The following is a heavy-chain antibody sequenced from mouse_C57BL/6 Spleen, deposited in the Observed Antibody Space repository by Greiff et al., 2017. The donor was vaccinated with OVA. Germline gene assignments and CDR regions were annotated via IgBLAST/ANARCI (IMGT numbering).Heavy chain of an antibody. CDR1: GYAFSSYW. Sequence: VQLQESGAELVKPGASVKISCKASGYAFSSYWMNWVKQRPGKGLEWIGQIYPGDGDTNYNGKFKGKATLTADKSSSTAYMQLSSLTSEDSAVYFCAKTAQATYAMDDWGQGTSVTVSS. CDR2: IYPGDGDT. V-gene: IGHV1-80*01. J-gene: IGHJ4*01. CDR3: AKTAQATYAMDD. D-gene: IGHD3-2*02.